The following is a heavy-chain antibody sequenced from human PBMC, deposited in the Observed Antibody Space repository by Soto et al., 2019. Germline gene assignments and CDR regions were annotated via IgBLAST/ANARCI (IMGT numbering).Heavy chain of an antibody. Sequence: QVQLVQSGAEVKKPGASVKVSCKASGYTFTGFSMHWVRQAPGQGPEWMGVIKCSGGSTTYAQKLEGRVTMTRDTYTSTVYMELSSLRSEDTAVYYCARGGALGSGSYYWAFDYWGQGTLVTVSS. V-gene: IGHV1-46*03. CDR2: IKCSGGST. J-gene: IGHJ4*02. CDR1: GYTFTGFS. CDR3: ARGGALGSGSYYWAFDY. D-gene: IGHD3-10*01.